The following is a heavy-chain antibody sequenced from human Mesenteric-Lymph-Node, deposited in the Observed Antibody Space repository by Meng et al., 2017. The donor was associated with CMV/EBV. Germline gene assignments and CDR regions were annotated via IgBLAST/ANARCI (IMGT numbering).Heavy chain of an antibody. CDR1: GFIFSTYG. J-gene: IGHJ6*02. D-gene: IGHD2-2*01. CDR2: IRYDGETK. CDR3: ARDKGCSSTSCYPLGDYYYYYGMDV. V-gene: IGHV3-30*02. Sequence: GESLKISCEASGFIFSTYGMHWVRQAPGKGLEWVALIRYDGETKYYADSVKGRFTISRDNAKNSLYLQMNSLRAEDTAVYYCARDKGCSSTSCYPLGDYYYYYGMDVWGQGTTVTVSS.